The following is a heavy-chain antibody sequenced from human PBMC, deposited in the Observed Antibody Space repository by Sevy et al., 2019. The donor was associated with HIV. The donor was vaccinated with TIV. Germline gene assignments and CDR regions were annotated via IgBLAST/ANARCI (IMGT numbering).Heavy chain of an antibody. CDR2: ISYDGSNK. D-gene: IGHD3-3*01. Sequence: GGSLRLSCAASGFTFSSYGMHWVRQAPGKGLEWVAVISYDGSNKYYADSVKGRFTISRDNSKNTLYLQMNSLRAEDRAVYYCAKDSRRYYDFWSGYYGDYWGQGTLVTVSS. CDR1: GFTFSSYG. J-gene: IGHJ4*02. V-gene: IGHV3-30*18. CDR3: AKDSRRYYDFWSGYYGDY.